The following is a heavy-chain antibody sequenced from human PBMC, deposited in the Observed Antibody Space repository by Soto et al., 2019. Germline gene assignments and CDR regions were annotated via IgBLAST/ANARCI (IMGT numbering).Heavy chain of an antibody. CDR1: GVTFSNAW. J-gene: IGHJ4*02. D-gene: IGHD3-3*01. V-gene: IGHV3-15*01. CDR2: IKSKTDGGTT. CDR3: TAYDFWSGYHY. Sequence: PGGSLRLSCAASGVTFSNAWMSWVRQAPGKGLEWVGRIKSKTDGGTTDYAAPVKGRFTISRDDSKNTLYLQMNSLKTEDTAVYYCTAYDFWSGYHYWGQGTLVTVSS.